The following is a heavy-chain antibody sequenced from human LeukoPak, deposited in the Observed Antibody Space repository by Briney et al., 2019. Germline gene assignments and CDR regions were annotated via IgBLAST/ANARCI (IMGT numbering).Heavy chain of an antibody. D-gene: IGHD3-16*02. Sequence: ASVKVSCKASGYTFTRYDINWVRQATGQGLEWMGWMNPNSGNTGYAQKFQGRVTITRNTSISTAYMELSSLRSEDTAVYYCAKVRDTFGLYYYMDVWGKGTTVIVSS. CDR3: AKVRDTFGLYYYMDV. CDR2: MNPNSGNT. V-gene: IGHV1-8*03. J-gene: IGHJ6*03. CDR1: GYTFTRYD.